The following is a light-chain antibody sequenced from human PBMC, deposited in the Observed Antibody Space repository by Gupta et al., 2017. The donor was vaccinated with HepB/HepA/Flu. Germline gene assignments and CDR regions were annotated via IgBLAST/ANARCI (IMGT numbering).Light chain of an antibody. V-gene: IGLV10-54*04. Sequence: QAWLTPPPSVSKGLRQTATLTCTGNSNNVGNQGAAWLQQHQGHPPKLLSYRNNNRPSGISERFSASRSGNTASLTITGLQPEDEADYYCSAWDSSLSVWVFGGGTKLTVL. CDR1: SNNVGNQG. CDR3: SAWDSSLSVWV. J-gene: IGLJ3*02. CDR2: RNN.